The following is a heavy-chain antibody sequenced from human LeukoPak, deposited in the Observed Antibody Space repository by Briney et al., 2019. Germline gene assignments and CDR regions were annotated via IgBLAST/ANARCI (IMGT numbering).Heavy chain of an antibody. V-gene: IGHV1-46*01. CDR2: INPSGGST. CDR3: ARNSGSGLDY. Sequence: ASVKVSCKASGYTFTTYYIHWVRQAPGQGPEWMGIINPSGGSTTYAQKFQGRVTMTRDTSTSTVYMELSSLRSEDTAVYYCARNSGSGLDYWGQGTLVTVSS. J-gene: IGHJ4*02. D-gene: IGHD1-26*01. CDR1: GYTFTTYY.